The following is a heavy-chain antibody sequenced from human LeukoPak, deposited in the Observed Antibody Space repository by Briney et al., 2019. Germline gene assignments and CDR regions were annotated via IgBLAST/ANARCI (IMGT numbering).Heavy chain of an antibody. V-gene: IGHV3-48*03. CDR3: SRPSRGRGSWYYFDY. CDR1: GFTFSSYE. J-gene: IGHJ4*02. D-gene: IGHD3-10*01. CDR2: ISKSGNTI. Sequence: GGSLRLSCAASGFTFSSYEMNWVRQAPGKGLDWVAYISKSGNTIYYPDSVEGRFTIPNDYAKNSHTVLMNSLRADDTAVYYWSRPSRGRGSWYYFDYWGQGTLVTVSS.